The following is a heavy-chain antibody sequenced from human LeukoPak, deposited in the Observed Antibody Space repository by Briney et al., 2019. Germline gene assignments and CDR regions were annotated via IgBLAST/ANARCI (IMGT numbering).Heavy chain of an antibody. CDR2: IKQDGSEK. J-gene: IGHJ4*02. CDR1: GFTFSSYW. Sequence: GGSLRLSCAASGFTFSSYWMSWVRQAPGKGLEWVANIKQDGSEKYYVDSVKGRFTISRDNAKNSLYLQMNSLRAEDTAVYYCARVRGDSGYDGLFDYWGQGTLVTVSP. D-gene: IGHD5-12*01. CDR3: ARVRGDSGYDGLFDY. V-gene: IGHV3-7*01.